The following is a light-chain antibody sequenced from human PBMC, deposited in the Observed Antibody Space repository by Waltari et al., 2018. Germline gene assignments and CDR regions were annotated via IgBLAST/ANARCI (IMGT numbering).Light chain of an antibody. CDR1: SPNIGTNY. CDR3: GTWDSSLSGAV. CDR2: ENT. J-gene: IGLJ7*01. Sequence: QSVLTQPPSVSAAPGKRVTISCSGGSPNIGTNYVSWYRQFPGPAPKLLIYENTGRPSGIPGRFSGSKSGTSATLDITGLQAGDEADYYCGTWDSSLSGAVFGGGTHLTVL. V-gene: IGLV1-51*02.